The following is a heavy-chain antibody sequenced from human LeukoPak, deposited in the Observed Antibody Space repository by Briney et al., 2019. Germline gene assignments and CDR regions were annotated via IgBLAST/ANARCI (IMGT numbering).Heavy chain of an antibody. CDR2: ISDSGDST. CDR1: GFTFSINA. Sequence: GGSLRLSCATSGFTFSINAMSWVRQAPGRGLEWVSVISDSGDSTNYADSVKGRFTIPRDNSKNTVYLQMNSLRVEDTAVYYSVKVGIVVGGDDYDDWGQGTLVTVSS. J-gene: IGHJ4*02. CDR3: VKVGIVVGGDDYDD. D-gene: IGHD3-22*01. V-gene: IGHV3-23*01.